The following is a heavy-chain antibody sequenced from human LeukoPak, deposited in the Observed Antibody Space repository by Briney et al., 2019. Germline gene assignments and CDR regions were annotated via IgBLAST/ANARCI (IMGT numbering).Heavy chain of an antibody. CDR1: GFTFSSYA. CDR2: ISYDGSNK. CDR3: GRPPGGMHDSSGTGILFVY. J-gene: IGHJ4*02. Sequence: GWSLRLSRAASGFTFSSYAMHWVRQAPGQGMEWVPVISYDGSNKYYADSVKGRFTISRDNSKNTLYLQMNSLGAEDTAVCDCGRPPGGMHDSSGTGILFVYWGQGTVVSVSS. V-gene: IGHV3-30*04. D-gene: IGHD3-22*01.